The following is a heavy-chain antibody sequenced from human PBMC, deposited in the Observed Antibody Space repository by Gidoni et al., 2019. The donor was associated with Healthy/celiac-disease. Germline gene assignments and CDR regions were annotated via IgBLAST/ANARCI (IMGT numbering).Heavy chain of an antibody. CDR1: GGSTISSSYY. CDR3: ARGSVAGTGYGMDV. J-gene: IGHJ6*02. V-gene: IGHV4-39*07. CDR2: IYYSGST. D-gene: IGHD6-19*01. Sequence: QLQLQESGPGLVKPSETLSLTCTLPGGSTISSSYYWGWIRQPPGKGLDGIGSIYYSGSTYYNPSLKSRVTISVDTSKNQFSLKLSSVTAAETAVYYCARGSVAGTGYGMDVWGQGTTVTVSS.